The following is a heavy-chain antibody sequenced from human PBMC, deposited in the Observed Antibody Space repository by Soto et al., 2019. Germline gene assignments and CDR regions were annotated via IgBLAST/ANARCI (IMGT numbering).Heavy chain of an antibody. CDR3: VREGRSSTSCNTGCAFDI. Sequence: PGESLKISCAASGFTSWDYDMSWIRQAPGKGLEWVSYISRSGNTMYYGDYVKGRFTISRDNAENSVFLQMISLRAEDTAVYYCVREGRSSTSCNTGCAFDIWGQGTMVTVSS. CDR2: ISRSGNTM. D-gene: IGHD2-2*02. J-gene: IGHJ3*02. V-gene: IGHV3-11*01. CDR1: GFTSWDYD.